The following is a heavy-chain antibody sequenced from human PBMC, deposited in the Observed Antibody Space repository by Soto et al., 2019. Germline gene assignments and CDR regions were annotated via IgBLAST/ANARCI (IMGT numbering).Heavy chain of an antibody. CDR2: IYHSGST. J-gene: IGHJ3*02. D-gene: IGHD3-22*01. CDR1: GGSVNSAGYS. Sequence: SETLSLTCAVSGGSVNSAGYSWSWIRQPPGKGLEWIGYIYHSGSTYYNPSLKSRVTISLDRSNNHFSLKLSSVTDADTAVYYCARFPIYYDSSGYYHYGTFEIWGQGTMVTV. V-gene: IGHV4-30-2*01. CDR3: ARFPIYYDSSGYYHYGTFEI.